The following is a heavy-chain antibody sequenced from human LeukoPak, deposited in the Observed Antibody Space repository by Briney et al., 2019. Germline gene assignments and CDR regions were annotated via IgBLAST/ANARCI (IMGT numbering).Heavy chain of an antibody. CDR2: VNRDGSET. CDR3: ARNNGMDV. V-gene: IGHV3-7*03. Sequence: GGSLRLSCAASGFALSSHWMTWVRQVPGRGPEWVANVNRDGSETYYLDSVKGRFTISKDNAKNSLYLQMSSLRAEDTALYHCARNNGMDVWGQGTTVIVSS. J-gene: IGHJ6*02. CDR1: GFALSSHW.